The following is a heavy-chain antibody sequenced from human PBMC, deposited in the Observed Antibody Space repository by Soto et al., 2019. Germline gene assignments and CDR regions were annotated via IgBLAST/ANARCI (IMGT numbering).Heavy chain of an antibody. CDR1: GDSVSSGY. V-gene: IGHV4-59*02. J-gene: IGHJ5*02. D-gene: IGHD3-22*01. CDR2: MYFGGSF. CDR3: ARSYYDSLGFTVGP. Sequence: SETLSLSCNVSGDSVSSGYWSWIRQPPGKGLEWIGFMYFGGSFNYNPSLAGRVTISVGTSKNQFSMKMTSVTAADTAVYYCARSYYDSLGFTVGPWGQGTLVTVS.